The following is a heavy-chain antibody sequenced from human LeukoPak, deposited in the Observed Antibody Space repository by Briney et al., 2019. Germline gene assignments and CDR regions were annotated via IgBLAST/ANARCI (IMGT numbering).Heavy chain of an antibody. V-gene: IGHV1-69*04. Sequence: ASVKVSCKASGGTFNSYAIGWVRQAPGQGLEWMGRIIPILGIANYAQKFQGRVTITADKSTSTAYMELSSLRSEDTAVYYCARDPIPSYYYDSSGYYPKYFQHWGQGTLVTVSS. CDR1: GGTFNSYA. D-gene: IGHD3-22*01. CDR2: IIPILGIA. J-gene: IGHJ1*01. CDR3: ARDPIPSYYYDSSGYYPKYFQH.